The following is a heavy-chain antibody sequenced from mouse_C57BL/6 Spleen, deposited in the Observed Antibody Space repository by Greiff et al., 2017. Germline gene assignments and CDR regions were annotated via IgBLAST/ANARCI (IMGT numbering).Heavy chain of an antibody. Sequence: EVQRVESGPELVKPGASVKIPCKASGYTFTDYNMDWVKQSHGKSLEWIGDINPNNGGTIYNQKFKGKATLTVDKSSSTAYMELRSLTSEDTAVYYCARGTYYSIYAMDYWGQGTSVTVSS. V-gene: IGHV1-18*01. CDR2: INPNNGGT. J-gene: IGHJ4*01. CDR3: ARGTYYSIYAMDY. D-gene: IGHD2-5*01. CDR1: GYTFTDYN.